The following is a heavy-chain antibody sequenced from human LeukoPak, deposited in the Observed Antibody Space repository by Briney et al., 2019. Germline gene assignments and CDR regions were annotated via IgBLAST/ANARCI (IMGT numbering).Heavy chain of an antibody. Sequence: ASVKVSCKASGYTFTSYYMHLVRQASGQGLEWMGIINPSGGSTGYAQKFQGRVTMTRDTSTSTVYMELSSLRSEDTAVYYCARGTPSYYYDSSGYFDYWGQGTLLTVSS. D-gene: IGHD3-22*01. CDR2: INPSGGST. CDR1: GYTFTSYY. V-gene: IGHV1-46*01. J-gene: IGHJ4*02. CDR3: ARGTPSYYYDSSGYFDY.